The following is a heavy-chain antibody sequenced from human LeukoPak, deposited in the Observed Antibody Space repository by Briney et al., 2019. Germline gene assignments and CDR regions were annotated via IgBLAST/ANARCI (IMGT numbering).Heavy chain of an antibody. CDR2: ISGSGGST. D-gene: IGHD3-22*01. J-gene: IGHJ3*02. CDR3: AKVRFTITMIVVGLGDAFDI. CDR1: GFTFSSYA. V-gene: IGHV3-23*01. Sequence: GGSLRLSCAASGFTFSSYAMSWVRQAPGKGLEWVSAISGSGGSTYYADSVKGRFTISRDNSRHTLYLQMNSLRVEDTAVYYCAKVRFTITMIVVGLGDAFDIWGQGTMVTVSS.